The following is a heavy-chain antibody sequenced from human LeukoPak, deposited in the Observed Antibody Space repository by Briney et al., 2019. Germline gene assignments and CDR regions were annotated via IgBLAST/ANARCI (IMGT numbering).Heavy chain of an antibody. CDR1: GGSISSSSYY. CDR2: IYYSGST. Sequence: SETLSLTCTVSGGSISSSSYYWGWIRQPPGKGLEWIGSIYYSGSTYYNPSLKSRVTISVDTSKNQFSLKLSSVTAADTAVYYCARGPFLIAVAASQFDLWGRGTLVTVSS. CDR3: ARGPFLIAVAASQFDL. J-gene: IGHJ2*01. V-gene: IGHV4-39*07. D-gene: IGHD6-19*01.